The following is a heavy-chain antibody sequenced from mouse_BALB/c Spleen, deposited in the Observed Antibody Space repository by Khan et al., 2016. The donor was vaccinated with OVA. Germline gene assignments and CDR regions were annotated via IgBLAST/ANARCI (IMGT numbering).Heavy chain of an antibody. CDR1: GYSFTSYL. CDR3: ARGCYSSFAC. CDR2: IYPGNGDT. J-gene: IGHJ3*01. D-gene: IGHD1-3*01. V-gene: IGHV1-5*01. Sequence: EVQLQQSGTVLARPGASVKMSCKASGYSFTSYLIHWVKQRPGQGLEWIGDIYPGNGDTTYNQRFKDKAKLTAGTSANTAYMELSSLTNEDSAVYYCARGCYSSFACWGQGTLVTVSA.